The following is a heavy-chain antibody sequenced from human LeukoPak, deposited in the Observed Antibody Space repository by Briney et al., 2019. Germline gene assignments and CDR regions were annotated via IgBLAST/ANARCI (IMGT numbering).Heavy chain of an antibody. Sequence: GASVKVSCKASGYTFTSYGISWVRRARGQALEGVVWISAYNGNTNYAQKLQGRVTMTTDASTSTAYMELRSLRSDDTAVYYCARDGGEDIVVETAAIEIGYRGPGTLVTV. CDR1: GYTFTSYG. CDR2: ISAYNGNT. D-gene: IGHD2-2*02. V-gene: IGHV1-18*01. CDR3: ARDGGEDIVVETAAIEIGY. J-gene: IGHJ4*02.